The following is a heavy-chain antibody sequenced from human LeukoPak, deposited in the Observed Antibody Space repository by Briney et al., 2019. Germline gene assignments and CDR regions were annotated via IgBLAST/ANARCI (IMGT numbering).Heavy chain of an antibody. D-gene: IGHD6-19*01. CDR2: ISYDGSNK. CDR3: ARGLYKNGWYYFDY. V-gene: IGHV3-30-3*01. CDR1: GFTFSSYA. J-gene: IGHJ4*02. Sequence: GGSLRLSCAASGFTFSSYAMHWVRQAPGKGLEWVAVISYDGSNKYYADSVKGRFTISRDNSKTTLYLQVNSLRPEDTAVYYCARGLYKNGWYYFDYWGQGTLVTVSS.